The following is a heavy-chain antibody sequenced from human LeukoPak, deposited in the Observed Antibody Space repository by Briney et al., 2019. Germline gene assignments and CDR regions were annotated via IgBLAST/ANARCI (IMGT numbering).Heavy chain of an antibody. CDR1: GGSISRYD. Sequence: PSETLSLTCTVTGGSISRYDWSWIRQPPGKELECNVEINHSGSTNYNPTHKSRVTISVDTSKNQFSLKLSSVTAADTAVYYCARSPPPPIAAAGTSHFDYWGQGTLVTVSS. V-gene: IGHV4-34*01. J-gene: IGHJ4*02. CDR3: ARSPPPPIAAAGTSHFDY. CDR2: INHSGST. D-gene: IGHD6-13*01.